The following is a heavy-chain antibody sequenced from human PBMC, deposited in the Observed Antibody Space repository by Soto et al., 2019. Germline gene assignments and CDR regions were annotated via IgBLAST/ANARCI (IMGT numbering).Heavy chain of an antibody. CDR3: ARASHWSSGYYHYYYAMDV. CDR1: GSTFSVYS. Sequence: LRLSCAASGSTFSVYSMTWVRQAPGKGLEWVANIKEDGSEKYYVDSVKGRFTISRDNAKNSLYLRMNSLRAEDTAVYYCARASHWSSGYYHYYYAMDVWGQGTTVTVSS. CDR2: IKEDGSEK. D-gene: IGHD3-22*01. V-gene: IGHV3-7*01. J-gene: IGHJ6*02.